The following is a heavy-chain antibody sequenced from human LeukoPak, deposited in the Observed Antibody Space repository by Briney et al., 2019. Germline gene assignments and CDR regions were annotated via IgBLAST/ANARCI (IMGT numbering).Heavy chain of an antibody. CDR1: GGSFSGYY. J-gene: IGHJ5*02. Sequence: SETLSLTCAVYGGSFSGYYWSWIRQPPGKGLEWIGEINHSGSTNYNPSLKSRVTISVDTSKNQFSLKLSSVTAADTAVYYCARVVSVVRGVIAPDWFDPWGQGTLVTVSS. D-gene: IGHD3-10*01. CDR3: ARVVSVVRGVIAPDWFDP. CDR2: INHSGST. V-gene: IGHV4-34*01.